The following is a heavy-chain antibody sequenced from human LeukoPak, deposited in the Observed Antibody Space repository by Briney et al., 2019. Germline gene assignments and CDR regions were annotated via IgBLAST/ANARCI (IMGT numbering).Heavy chain of an antibody. CDR1: GFTFSSYW. CDR2: IKQDGSEK. Sequence: PGGSLRLSCAASGFTFSSYWMSWVRQAPGKGLEWVANIKQDGSEKYYVDSVKGRFTISRDNAKNSLYLQMNSLRAEDTAVYYCATFSVPLRSGSFSVFDYWGQGTLVTVSS. D-gene: IGHD3-10*01. CDR3: ATFSVPLRSGSFSVFDY. J-gene: IGHJ4*02. V-gene: IGHV3-7*01.